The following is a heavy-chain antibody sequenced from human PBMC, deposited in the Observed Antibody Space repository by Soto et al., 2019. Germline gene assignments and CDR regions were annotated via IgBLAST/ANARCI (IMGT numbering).Heavy chain of an antibody. V-gene: IGHV4-34*01. CDR1: GGSFIGYY. D-gene: IGHD4-4*01. CDR2: INHSGST. J-gene: IGHJ4*02. CDR3: ALTTGSY. Sequence: SETLSLTCAVYGGSFIGYYWSWIRQPPGKGLEWIGEINHSGSTNYNPSLKSRVTISVDTSKNQFSLKLSSVTAADTAMYYCALTTGSYWGQGTLVTVS.